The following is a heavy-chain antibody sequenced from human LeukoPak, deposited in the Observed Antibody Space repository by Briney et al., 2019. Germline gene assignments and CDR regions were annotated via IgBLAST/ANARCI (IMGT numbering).Heavy chain of an antibody. Sequence: PGGSLRLSCAASGFTFSSYAMSWVRQAPGKGLEWVSAISGSGGTTYYADSVKGRFTISRDNSKNALYLQMNSLRAEDTAVYYCARGGSYYYDTSAYFAYWGQGTLVTVSS. D-gene: IGHD3-22*01. CDR2: ISGSGGTT. CDR3: ARGGSYYYDTSAYFAY. V-gene: IGHV3-23*01. J-gene: IGHJ4*02. CDR1: GFTFSSYA.